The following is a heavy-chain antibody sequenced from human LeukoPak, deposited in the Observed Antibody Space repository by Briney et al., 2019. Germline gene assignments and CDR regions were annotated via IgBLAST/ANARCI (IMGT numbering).Heavy chain of an antibody. J-gene: IGHJ6*02. Sequence: PSETLSLSCTVSGASISNSAYYWLWIRQPPGEGLECIGTVHYSGSTFYNPSLKSRVTISVDTSKNQFSLKLSSVTAADTAVYYCAGSLLWFGELFGYYYYGMDVWGQGTTVTVSS. CDR3: AGSLLWFGELFGYYYYGMDV. CDR2: VHYSGST. D-gene: IGHD3-10*01. V-gene: IGHV4-39*07. CDR1: GASISNSAYY.